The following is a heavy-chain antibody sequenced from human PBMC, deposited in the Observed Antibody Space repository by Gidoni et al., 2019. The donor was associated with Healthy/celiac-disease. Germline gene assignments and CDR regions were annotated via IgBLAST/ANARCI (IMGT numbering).Heavy chain of an antibody. D-gene: IGHD3-10*01. CDR2: ISGSGGST. CDR3: AKGHYYGSGSHDY. CDR1: GFTFSSYA. V-gene: IGHV3-23*01. Sequence: EVQLLASGGGLVQPGGSLRLSCAASGFTFSSYARSWVRQAPGKGREWVSAISGSGGSTYYADSVKGRFTISRDNSKNTLYLQMNSLRAEDTAVYYCAKGHYYGSGSHDYWGQGTLVTVSS. J-gene: IGHJ4*02.